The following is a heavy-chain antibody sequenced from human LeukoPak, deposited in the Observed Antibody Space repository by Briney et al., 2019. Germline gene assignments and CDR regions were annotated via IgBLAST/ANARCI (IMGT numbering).Heavy chain of an antibody. V-gene: IGHV7-4-1*02. CDR1: GYTFTSYA. D-gene: IGHD5-12*01. Sequence: ASVKVSCKASGYTFTSYAMNWVRQAPGQGFEWMGWINTNTGNPTYAQGFIGRFVFSLDTSVSTASLQISSLKAEDTAVYYCARDLSWAWLRSSDAFDIWGQGTMVTVSS. CDR3: ARDLSWAWLRSSDAFDI. J-gene: IGHJ3*02. CDR2: INTNTGNP.